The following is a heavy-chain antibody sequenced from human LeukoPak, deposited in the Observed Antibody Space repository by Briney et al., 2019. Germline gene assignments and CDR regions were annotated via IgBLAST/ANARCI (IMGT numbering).Heavy chain of an antibody. CDR2: MNPNSDNT. CDR1: GYTFTSYD. J-gene: IGHJ4*02. Sequence: ASVKVSCKASGYTFTSYDINWVRQATGQGLEWMGWMNPNSDNTGYAQKFQGRITMTRNTSINTAYMELSSLSSEDTAVYYCARRGWSVTTGIDYWGQGTLVTVSS. CDR3: ARRGWSVTTGIDY. V-gene: IGHV1-8*01. D-gene: IGHD4-11*01.